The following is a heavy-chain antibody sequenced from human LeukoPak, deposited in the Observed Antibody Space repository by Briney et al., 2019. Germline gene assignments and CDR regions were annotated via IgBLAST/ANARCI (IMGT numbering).Heavy chain of an antibody. J-gene: IGHJ6*02. CDR1: GFIFSNYA. D-gene: IGHD3-10*01. Sequence: PWGVLRLSCAASGFIFSNYAMNWVRQAPGKGLEWVSAIGRSAGRTYNPDSVKGRFTISRDNSKHTLYLQMNSLRAEDTAVYYCAKPDHYYGSGTSTYFGMDVWGQGTTVTVS. CDR2: IGRSAGRT. CDR3: AKPDHYYGSGTSTYFGMDV. V-gene: IGHV3-23*01.